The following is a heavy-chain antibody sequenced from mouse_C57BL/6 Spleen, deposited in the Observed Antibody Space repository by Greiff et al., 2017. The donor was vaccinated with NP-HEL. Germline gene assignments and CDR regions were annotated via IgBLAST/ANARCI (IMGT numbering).Heavy chain of an antibody. CDR2: INPSNGGT. J-gene: IGHJ3*01. D-gene: IGHD1-1*01. CDR3: ARAYYNGSSGFAY. V-gene: IGHV1-53*01. CDR1: GYTFTSYW. Sequence: QVQLQQPGTELVKPGASVKLSCKASGYTFTSYWMHWVKQRPGQGLEWIGNINPSNGGTNYNETFKGKSTLTVDKASSTAYMQLSSLTSEDSAVYYCARAYYNGSSGFAYWGQGTLVTVSA.